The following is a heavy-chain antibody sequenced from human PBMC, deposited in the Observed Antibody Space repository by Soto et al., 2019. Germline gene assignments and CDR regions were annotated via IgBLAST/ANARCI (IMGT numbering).Heavy chain of an antibody. CDR3: ARGPSGGTFDY. D-gene: IGHD1-1*01. Sequence: QVQLVQSGAEVRKPGASVKVSCKASGYTFTSYYVHWVRQAPGRGLEWMGIINPSGGRPSYAQKFQGRVTMTRDTSTSTVYMELSSLRSEDTAVYYCARGPSGGTFDYWGQGTLVTVSS. CDR2: INPSGGRP. J-gene: IGHJ4*02. CDR1: GYTFTSYY. V-gene: IGHV1-46*01.